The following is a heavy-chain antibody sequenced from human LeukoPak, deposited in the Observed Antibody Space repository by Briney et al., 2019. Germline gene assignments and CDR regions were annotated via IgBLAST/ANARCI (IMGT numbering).Heavy chain of an antibody. CDR2: IYYSEST. CDR1: SDFFSSVTDY. V-gene: IGHV4-39*07. D-gene: IGHD2-21*01. Sequence: PSETLSLTCTVSSDFFSSVTDYWAWIRQPPGKGLDWIGRIYYSESTYYNPSLKSRVTISVDTSKNQFSLKLSSVTAADTAVYYCARDLEIPGGEYSYYYYGMDVWGEGTTVTVSS. CDR3: ARDLEIPGGEYSYYYYGMDV. J-gene: IGHJ6*04.